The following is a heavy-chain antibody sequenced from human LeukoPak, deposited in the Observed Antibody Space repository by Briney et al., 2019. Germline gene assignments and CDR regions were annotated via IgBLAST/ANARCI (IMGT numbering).Heavy chain of an antibody. V-gene: IGHV3-74*01. Sequence: SGGSLRLSCAASGFTFSSYWMHWFRQAPGKGLVCVSRINSDGSSTSYADSVKGRFTISRDNAKNTLYLQMNSLRAEDTAVYYCAREGGSSSWWWNNWFDPWGQGTLVTVSS. CDR2: INSDGSST. D-gene: IGHD6-13*01. CDR3: AREGGSSSWWWNNWFDP. J-gene: IGHJ5*02. CDR1: GFTFSSYW.